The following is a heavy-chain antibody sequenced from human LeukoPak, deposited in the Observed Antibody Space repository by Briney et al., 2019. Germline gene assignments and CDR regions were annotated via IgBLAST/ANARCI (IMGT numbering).Heavy chain of an antibody. Sequence: GTSVKVSCKASGFTFTSSAVQWVRQARGQRLEWIGWIVVGSGNTNYAQKLQERVTITRDMSTSTAHMELSSLRSEDTAVYYCAAVPPYSGSYYPPSDYWGQGTLVTVPS. J-gene: IGHJ4*02. V-gene: IGHV1-58*01. CDR2: IVVGSGNT. CDR1: GFTFTSSA. CDR3: AAVPPYSGSYYPPSDY. D-gene: IGHD1-26*01.